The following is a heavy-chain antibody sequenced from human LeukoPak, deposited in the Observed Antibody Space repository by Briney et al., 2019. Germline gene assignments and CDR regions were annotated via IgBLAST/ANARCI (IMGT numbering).Heavy chain of an antibody. J-gene: IGHJ4*02. V-gene: IGHV4-31*03. Sequence: PSETLPLTCTVSGGSISSGGYYWSWIRQHPGKGLEWIGYIYYSGSTYYNPSLKSRVTISVDTSNNQFSLKLSSVTAADTAVYYCARIGYSGYDFDYWGQGTLVTVSS. CDR2: IYYSGST. D-gene: IGHD5-12*01. CDR1: GGSISSGGYY. CDR3: ARIGYSGYDFDY.